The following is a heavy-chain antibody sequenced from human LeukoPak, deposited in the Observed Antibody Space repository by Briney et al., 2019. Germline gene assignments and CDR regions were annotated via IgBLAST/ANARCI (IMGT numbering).Heavy chain of an antibody. CDR2: MNPNSGNT. Sequence: GASVKVSCKASGYTFTSYDIDWVRQATGQGLEWMRWMNPNSGNTGYAQRFQGRVTMTSNTSINTAYMELSSLRSEDTAVYYCARGKPCSSGNCYRPWGQGTLVTVSS. CDR1: GYTFTSYD. D-gene: IGHD2-15*01. CDR3: ARGKPCSSGNCYRP. V-gene: IGHV1-8*01. J-gene: IGHJ4*02.